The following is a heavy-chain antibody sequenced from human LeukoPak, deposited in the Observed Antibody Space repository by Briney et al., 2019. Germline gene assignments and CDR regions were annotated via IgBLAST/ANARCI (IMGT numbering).Heavy chain of an antibody. V-gene: IGHV4-39*07. CDR2: IYYSGST. J-gene: IGHJ6*02. Sequence: SETLSLTCTVSGGSISSSSYYWGWIRQPPGKGLEWIGSIYYSGSTYYNPSLKSRVTISVDTSKNQFSLKLSSVTAADTAVYYCASRPGGRTYYYYYYGMDVWGQGTTVTVSS. CDR3: ASRPGGRTYYYYYYGMDV. D-gene: IGHD2-15*01. CDR1: GGSISSSSYY.